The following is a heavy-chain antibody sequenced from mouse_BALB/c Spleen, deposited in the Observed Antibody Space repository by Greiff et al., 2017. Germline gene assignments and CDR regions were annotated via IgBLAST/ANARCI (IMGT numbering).Heavy chain of an antibody. V-gene: IGHV5-17*02. D-gene: IGHD2-3*01. CDR3: AREDDYLDY. Sequence: EVQGVESGGGLVQPGGSRKLSCAASGFTFSSFGMHWVRQAPEKGLEWVAYISSGSSTIYYADTVKGRFTISRDNPKNTLFLQMTSLRSEDTAMYYCAREDDYLDYWGQGTTLTVSS. J-gene: IGHJ2*01. CDR2: ISSGSSTI. CDR1: GFTFSSFG.